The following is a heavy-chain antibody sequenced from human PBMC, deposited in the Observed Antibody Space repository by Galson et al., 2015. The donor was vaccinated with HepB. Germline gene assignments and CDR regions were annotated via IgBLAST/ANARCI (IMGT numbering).Heavy chain of an antibody. V-gene: IGHV3-7*01. CDR3: ARETMFPGVAPDLDRPYDAVDI. Sequence: LRLSCAASGFSFSNYWMSWVRQAPGKGLEWVAKIKQDGSEKYYVDSVKGRFTISRDNAKNSLYLQMNSLRAEDTAVYYCARETMFPGVAPDLDRPYDAVDIWGQGTRVTVS. CDR2: IKQDGSEK. D-gene: IGHD3-10*01. J-gene: IGHJ3*02. CDR1: GFSFSNYW.